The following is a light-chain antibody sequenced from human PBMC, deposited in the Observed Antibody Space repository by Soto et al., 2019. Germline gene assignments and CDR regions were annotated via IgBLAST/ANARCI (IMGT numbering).Light chain of an antibody. CDR3: VTWDDRLSAWV. CDR1: SANIGSNY. CDR2: KND. Sequence: QSVLTQPPSASGTPGQRVTIACFGSSANIGSNYVYWHQHLPGTAPKPLIYKNDQRPSGSPDRFSGSKSGASASLAISVLRSEYESDYYCVTWDDRLSAWVFGGRNTLNVL. V-gene: IGLV1-47*01. J-gene: IGLJ3*02.